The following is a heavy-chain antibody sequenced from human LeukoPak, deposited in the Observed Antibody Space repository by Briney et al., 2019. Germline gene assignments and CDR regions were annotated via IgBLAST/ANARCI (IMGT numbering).Heavy chain of an antibody. J-gene: IGHJ4*02. CDR2: IKKDGGET. D-gene: IGHD5-24*01. CDR3: ARDMGWQQFDQ. Sequence: GGSLRLSCVASRFTFSNYGMTWVRQAPGKGLERVANIKKDGGETYYMESVKGRFTISRDNARNSLYLQMNSLTVEDTAVYYCARDMGWQQFDQWGQGTLVTVSS. V-gene: IGHV3-7*01. CDR1: RFTFSNYG.